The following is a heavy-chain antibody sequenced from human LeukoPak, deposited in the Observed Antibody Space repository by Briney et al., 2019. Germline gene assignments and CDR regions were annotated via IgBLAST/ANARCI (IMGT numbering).Heavy chain of an antibody. Sequence: GGSLRLSCAASGFTFNNYAMSWVRQAPGKGLEWVSAISASGGSTYYADSVKGRFTISRDNSKNTLYLQMNSLRAEDTAVYYCAKAALSSGWPPFDYWGQGTLVTVSS. CDR1: GFTFNNYA. J-gene: IGHJ4*02. V-gene: IGHV3-23*01. D-gene: IGHD6-19*01. CDR3: AKAALSSGWPPFDY. CDR2: ISASGGST.